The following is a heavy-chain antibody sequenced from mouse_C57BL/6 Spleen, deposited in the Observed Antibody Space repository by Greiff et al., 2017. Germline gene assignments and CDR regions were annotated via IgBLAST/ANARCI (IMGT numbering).Heavy chain of an antibody. D-gene: IGHD1-1*01. CDR1: GYTFTSYW. CDR2: INPSNGGT. V-gene: IGHV1-53*01. J-gene: IGHJ2*01. Sequence: QVQLQQPGTELVKPGASVKLSCKASGYTFTSYWMHWVKQRPGQGLEWIGNINPSNGGTNYNEKFKSKATLTVDKSSTTAYMQLSSLTSEDSAVYYCAREPPSYYVSSYASWGQGTTLTVSS. CDR3: AREPPSYYVSSYAS.